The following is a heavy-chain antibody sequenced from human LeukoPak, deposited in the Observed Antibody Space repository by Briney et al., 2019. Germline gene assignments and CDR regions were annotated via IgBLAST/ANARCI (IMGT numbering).Heavy chain of an antibody. CDR3: ARTARVFDF. J-gene: IGHJ4*02. CDR2: ISSNGDT. V-gene: IGHV4-59*08. Sequence: SETLSLTCTVSGASTSSLYWSRIRQPPGKALECIGYISSNGDTNHNPSLRGRVTLSLDTSNNQFSLRLNSVTAADTAVYFCARTARVFDFWGRGTLVTVSS. D-gene: IGHD2-21*02. CDR1: GASTSSLY.